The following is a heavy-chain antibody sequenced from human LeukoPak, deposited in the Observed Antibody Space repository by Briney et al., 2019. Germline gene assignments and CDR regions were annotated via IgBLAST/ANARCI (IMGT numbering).Heavy chain of an antibody. CDR1: GYTFTGYY. J-gene: IGHJ4*02. Sequence: ASVKVSCKASGYTFTGYYMHWVRQAPGQGLEWMGWINPNSGGTNYAQKFQGRVTMTRDTSISTAYMELSRLRSDDTAVYYCARVVEEVTPYFDYWGQGTLVTVSS. CDR2: INPNSGGT. CDR3: ARVVEEVTPYFDY. V-gene: IGHV1-2*02. D-gene: IGHD2-21*02.